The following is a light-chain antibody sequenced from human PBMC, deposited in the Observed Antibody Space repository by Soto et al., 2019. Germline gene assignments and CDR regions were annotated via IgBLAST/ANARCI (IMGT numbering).Light chain of an antibody. Sequence: QSALTQPASVSGSPGQSITISCTGTSIDVGAYNYVSWYQQHPGKAPKLMIYDVSNRPSGVSNRFSGSKSGNSASLTISGLQAEDEADYYCSSYASSSTYVFGTGTKVTVL. CDR2: DVS. CDR3: SSYASSSTYV. CDR1: SIDVGAYNY. J-gene: IGLJ1*01. V-gene: IGLV2-14*01.